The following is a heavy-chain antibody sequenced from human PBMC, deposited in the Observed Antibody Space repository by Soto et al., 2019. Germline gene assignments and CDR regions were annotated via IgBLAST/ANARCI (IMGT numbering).Heavy chain of an antibody. J-gene: IGHJ4*02. V-gene: IGHV3-30*03. D-gene: IGHD1-26*01. CDR2: ISYDGSNK. Sequence: QVQLVESGGGVVQPGRSLRLSCAASGFTFSSYGMHWVRQAPGKGLEWVAVISYDGSNKYYADSVKGRFTISRDNSKNTLYLQMNSLRAEDTAVYYCASPSRKWELLSYFDYWGQGTLVTVSS. CDR1: GFTFSSYG. CDR3: ASPSRKWELLSYFDY.